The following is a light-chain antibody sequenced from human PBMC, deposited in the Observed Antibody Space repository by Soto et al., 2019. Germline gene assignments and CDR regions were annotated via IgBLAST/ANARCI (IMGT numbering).Light chain of an antibody. Sequence: QSALTQPASVSGSPGQSITISCTGTSSDVGGYNYVSWYQQHPGKAPKLMIYDVSNRPSGVSNRFSGSKSGNTATLTISGLHAEDEADYYCSSYTSSGTLGVVFGGGTKLTVL. V-gene: IGLV2-14*01. CDR3: SSYTSSGTLGVV. J-gene: IGLJ2*01. CDR1: SSDVGGYNY. CDR2: DVS.